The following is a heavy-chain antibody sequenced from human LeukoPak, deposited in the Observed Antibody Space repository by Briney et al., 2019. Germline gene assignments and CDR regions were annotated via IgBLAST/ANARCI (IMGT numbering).Heavy chain of an antibody. CDR1: GFTFSSYA. CDR3: AKESGSYSRHYYSMDV. J-gene: IGHJ6*02. V-gene: IGHV3-23*01. Sequence: GGSLRLSCAASGFTFSSYAMSWVRQAPGKGLEWVSAISGSGGSTYYADSVKGRFTISRDNPKNTLYLQMNSLRAEDTAVYYCAKESGSYSRHYYSMDVWGQGTTVTVSS. CDR2: ISGSGGST. D-gene: IGHD1-26*01.